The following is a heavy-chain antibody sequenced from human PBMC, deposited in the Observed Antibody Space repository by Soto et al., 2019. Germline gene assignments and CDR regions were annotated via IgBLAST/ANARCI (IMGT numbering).Heavy chain of an antibody. J-gene: IGHJ6*02. V-gene: IGHV1-46*03. CDR2: INPSGGST. D-gene: IGHD6-19*01. CDR1: GYTFTSYY. CDR3: ARDGLHGPGWTMGDV. Sequence: QVQLVQSGAEVKKPGASVKVSCKASGYTFTSYYMHWVRQAPGQGLEWMGIINPSGGSTSYAQKFQGRVTMTRDTSTSTVYMELSSLRSEDTAVYYCARDGLHGPGWTMGDVWGQGTTVTVSS.